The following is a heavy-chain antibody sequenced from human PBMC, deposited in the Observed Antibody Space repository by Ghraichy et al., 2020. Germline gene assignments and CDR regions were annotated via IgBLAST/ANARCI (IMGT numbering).Heavy chain of an antibody. Sequence: ASVKVSCKASSGYPLTSYSVYWVRQAPGHGLEWMGWINPNSGGTNYAQKFQGRVTMTRDTSISTAYMELSRLRSDDTAVYYCASYCSGGSCYFPSYYWGQGTLVTVSS. D-gene: IGHD2-15*01. V-gene: IGHV1-2*02. J-gene: IGHJ4*02. CDR2: INPNSGGT. CDR3: ASYCSGGSCYFPSYY. CDR1: GYPLTSYS.